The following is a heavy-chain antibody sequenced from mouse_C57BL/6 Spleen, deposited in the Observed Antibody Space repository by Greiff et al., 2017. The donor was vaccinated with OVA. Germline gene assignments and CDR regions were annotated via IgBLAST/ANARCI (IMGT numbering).Heavy chain of an antibody. Sequence: QVQLQQPGAELVRPGTSVKLSCKASGYTFTSYWMHWVKQRPGQGLEWIGVIDPSDSYTNYNQKFKGKATLTVDTSSSTAYMQLSSLTSEDSAVYDCARGDSFDDWGQGTTLTVSS. CDR1: GYTFTSYW. D-gene: IGHD2-12*01. V-gene: IGHV1-59*01. CDR3: ARGDSFDD. CDR2: IDPSDSYT. J-gene: IGHJ2*01.